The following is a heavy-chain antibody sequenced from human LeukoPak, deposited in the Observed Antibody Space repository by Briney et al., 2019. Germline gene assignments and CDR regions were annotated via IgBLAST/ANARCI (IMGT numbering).Heavy chain of an antibody. CDR3: ARDYVYAFDY. Sequence: GGSVRLSCAASGFSFNSFSKNCVPHAPERGLEWVSYISGSGNAKHYTDSVKGRFTISRDNGKNALYLQMNSLRAEDTAVYFCARDYVYAFDYWGQGTLVTVSS. CDR2: ISGSGNAK. D-gene: IGHD2/OR15-2a*01. J-gene: IGHJ4*02. V-gene: IGHV3-48*01. CDR1: GFSFNSFS.